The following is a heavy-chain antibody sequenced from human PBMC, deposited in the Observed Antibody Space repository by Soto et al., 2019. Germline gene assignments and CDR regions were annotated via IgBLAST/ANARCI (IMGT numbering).Heavy chain of an antibody. CDR3: ARFVRHQLPTIDF. D-gene: IGHD2-2*01. CDR2: MNPESRNT. Sequence: QVQLVQSGAEVKEPGASVRVSCKASGYTFTSYDINWVRQATGQGLEWMGWMNPESRNTGYAQKFQGRVTMTRDTSISTAYMELTSLRSEDTAVYYCARFVRHQLPTIDFWGQGILVTVSS. CDR1: GYTFTSYD. V-gene: IGHV1-8*01. J-gene: IGHJ4*02.